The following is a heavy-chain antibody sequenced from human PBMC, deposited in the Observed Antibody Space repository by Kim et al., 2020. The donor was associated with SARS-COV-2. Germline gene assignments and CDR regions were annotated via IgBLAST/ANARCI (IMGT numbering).Heavy chain of an antibody. J-gene: IGHJ4*02. CDR1: GFTFSSYA. D-gene: IGHD6-19*01. CDR2: ISYDGSNK. V-gene: IGHV3-30*04. Sequence: GGSLRLSCAASGFTFSSYAMHWVRQAPGKGLEWVAVISYDGSNKYYADSVKGRFTISRDNSKNTLYLQMNSLRAEDTAVYYCASDSSGWSPVDYWGQGTLVTVSS. CDR3: ASDSSGWSPVDY.